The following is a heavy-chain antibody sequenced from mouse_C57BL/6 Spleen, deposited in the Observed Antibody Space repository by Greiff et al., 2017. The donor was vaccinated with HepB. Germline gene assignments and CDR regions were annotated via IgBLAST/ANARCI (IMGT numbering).Heavy chain of an antibody. D-gene: IGHD2-2*01. Sequence: EVMLVESGGGLVKPGGSLKLSCAASGFTFSSYAMSWVRQTPEKRLEWVATISDGGSYTYYPDNVKGRSTISRDNAKNNLYLQMSHLKSEDTAMYYCARGEYGYDLFDYWGQGTTLTVSS. CDR1: GFTFSSYA. J-gene: IGHJ2*01. CDR2: ISDGGSYT. V-gene: IGHV5-4*03. CDR3: ARGEYGYDLFDY.